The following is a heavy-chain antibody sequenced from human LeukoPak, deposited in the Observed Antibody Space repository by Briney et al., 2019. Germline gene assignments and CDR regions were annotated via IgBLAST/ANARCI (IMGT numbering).Heavy chain of an antibody. D-gene: IGHD1-26*01. CDR3: AISGSYYPYYFDY. J-gene: IGHJ4*02. CDR1: GFTFSSYW. CDR2: IKQDGSEK. V-gene: IGHV3-7*01. Sequence: GGSLRLSCAASGFTFSSYWMSWVRQAPGKGLEWVANIKQDGSEKYHVDYVKGRFTISRDNAKNSLYLQMNSLRAEDTAVYYCAISGSYYPYYFDYWGQGTLVTVSS.